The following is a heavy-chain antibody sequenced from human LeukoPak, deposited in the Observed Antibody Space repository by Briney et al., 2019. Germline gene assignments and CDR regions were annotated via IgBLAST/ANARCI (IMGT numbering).Heavy chain of an antibody. CDR3: AGSSSGWYRYFDY. J-gene: IGHJ4*02. D-gene: IGHD6-19*01. Sequence: PSETLSLTCTVSGGSISSYYWSWIRQPPGKGLEWIGYIYYSGSTNYNPSLKSRVTISVDTSKNQLSLKLNSVTAADTAVYYCAGSSSGWYRYFDYWGQGTLVTVSS. V-gene: IGHV4-59*01. CDR2: IYYSGST. CDR1: GGSISSYY.